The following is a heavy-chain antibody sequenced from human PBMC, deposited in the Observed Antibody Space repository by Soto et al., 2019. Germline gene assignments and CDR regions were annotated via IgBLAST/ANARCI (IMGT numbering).Heavy chain of an antibody. J-gene: IGHJ6*02. D-gene: IGHD4-17*01. CDR1: GFTFSSYW. CDR3: ARDWSTYYYGMDV. CDR2: INSDGSST. Sequence: QAGGSLRLSCAASGFTFSSYWMHWVRQAPGKGLLCVSRINSDGSSTSYADSVKGRFTISRDNAKNTLYLQMNSLRAEDTAVYYCARDWSTYYYGMDVWGQGTTVTVSS. V-gene: IGHV3-74*01.